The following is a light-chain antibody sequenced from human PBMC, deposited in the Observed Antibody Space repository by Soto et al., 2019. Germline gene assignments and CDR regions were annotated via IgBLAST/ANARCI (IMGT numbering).Light chain of an antibody. CDR2: DAS. Sequence: DIQMTQSPSSLSASVGDRVTITCQASQDISNYLTWYQQKPGKAPTLLIYDASNLETGVPSRFSGSGSGTDFTFTISSLQPEDIATYYCQQYDNPPFTFGPGTKVDIK. J-gene: IGKJ3*01. V-gene: IGKV1-33*01. CDR3: QQYDNPPFT. CDR1: QDISNY.